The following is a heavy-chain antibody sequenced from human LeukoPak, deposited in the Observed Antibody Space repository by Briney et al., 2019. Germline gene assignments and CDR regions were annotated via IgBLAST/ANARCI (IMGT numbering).Heavy chain of an antibody. CDR2: MNPNSGNT. D-gene: IGHD3-22*01. J-gene: IGHJ4*02. CDR1: GYTFTSYD. Sequence: GASVKVSCKASGYTFTSYDINWVRQATGQGLEWMGWMNPNSGNTGYAQKLQGRVTMTTDTSTSTAYMELRSLRSDDTAVYYCARDRPTYYYDSSGYYYWGQGTLVTVSS. V-gene: IGHV1-8*01. CDR3: ARDRPTYYYDSSGYYY.